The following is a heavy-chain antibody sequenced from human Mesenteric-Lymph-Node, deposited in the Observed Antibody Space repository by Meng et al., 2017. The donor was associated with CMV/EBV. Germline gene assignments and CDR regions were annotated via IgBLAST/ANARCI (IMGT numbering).Heavy chain of an antibody. CDR1: GYPFINYD. J-gene: IGHJ4*02. CDR2: MSPNSGST. V-gene: IGHV1-8*01. Sequence: ASAKVSCKASGYPFINYDINWVRQATGQGLEWMGWMSPNSGSTGYAQKFQGRVTMTRDTSISTVYMELSSLRSEDTAVYYCARGNLRRVTTDYWGQGTLVTVSS. D-gene: IGHD4-17*01. CDR3: ARGNLRRVTTDY.